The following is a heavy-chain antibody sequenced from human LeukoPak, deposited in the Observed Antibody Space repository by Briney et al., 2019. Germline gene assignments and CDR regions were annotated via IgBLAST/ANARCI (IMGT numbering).Heavy chain of an antibody. D-gene: IGHD3-9*01. V-gene: IGHV3-23*01. CDR2: ISGSGGST. J-gene: IGHJ4*02. CDR1: GFTFSSYA. Sequence: GGSLRLSCAASGFTFSSYAMSWVRQAPGKGLEWVSAISGSGGSTYYADSVKGRFTISRDNSKNTLYLQMNSLRAEDTAVYYCAKEGSYYDILTGYYMRGYFDYWGQGTLVTVSS. CDR3: AKEGSYYDILTGYYMRGYFDY.